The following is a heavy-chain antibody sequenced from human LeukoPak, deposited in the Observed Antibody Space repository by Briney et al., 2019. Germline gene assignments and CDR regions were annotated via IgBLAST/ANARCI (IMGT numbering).Heavy chain of an antibody. CDR3: ARGDYGSGSYYNLYYFDY. CDR1: GGSINNYY. D-gene: IGHD3-10*01. Sequence: SETLSLTCTVSGGSINNYYWSWIRQPPGKGLEWIGNTHYSGNTNYNPSLKSRVTISVDTSKNQFSLKLSSVTAADTAVYYCARGDYGSGSYYNLYYFDYWGQGTLVTVSS. CDR2: THYSGNT. V-gene: IGHV4-59*01. J-gene: IGHJ4*02.